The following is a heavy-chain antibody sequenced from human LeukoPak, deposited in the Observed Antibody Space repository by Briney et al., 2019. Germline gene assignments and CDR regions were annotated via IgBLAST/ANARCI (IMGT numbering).Heavy chain of an antibody. V-gene: IGHV3-23*01. CDR2: ISGSGGST. CDR1: GFTFSSYA. D-gene: IGHD1-26*01. J-gene: IGHJ4*02. Sequence: PGGPLRLSCAASGFTFSSYAMSWVRQAPGKGLEWVSAISGSGGSTYYADSVKGRFTISRDNSKNTLYLQMNGLRAEDTAVYYCASGYSGSCFTYWGQGTLVTVSS. CDR3: ASGYSGSCFTY.